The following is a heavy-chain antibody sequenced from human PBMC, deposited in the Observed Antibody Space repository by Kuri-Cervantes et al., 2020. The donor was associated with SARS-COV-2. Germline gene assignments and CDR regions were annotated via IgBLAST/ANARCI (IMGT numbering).Heavy chain of an antibody. CDR2: IKRDGSEK. CDR1: GFTFSSYW. J-gene: IGHJ5*02. CDR3: ARDRELGTRGTNWFDP. D-gene: IGHD7-27*01. V-gene: IGHV3-7*01. Sequence: GESLKISCAASGFTFSSYWMSWVRQAPGKGLEWVANIKRDGSEKYYVDSVKGRFTISRDNAKNSLYLQMNSLRAEDTAVYYCARDRELGTRGTNWFDPWGRGTLVTVSS.